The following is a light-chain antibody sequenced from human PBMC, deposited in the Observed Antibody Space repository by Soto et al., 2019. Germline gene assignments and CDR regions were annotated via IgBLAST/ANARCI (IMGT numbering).Light chain of an antibody. CDR3: SSYTGTNNFGV. Sequence: QSVLTQPPSASGSPGQSVTISCTGRSSDVGGYNYVSWYQQHPGKAPKLVIYEVRKRHSGVPDRFSGSKSGNTASLTVSGLQAEDEADDYCSSYTGTNNFGVFGPGTKLTVL. J-gene: IGLJ1*01. CDR1: SSDVGGYNY. CDR2: EVR. V-gene: IGLV2-8*01.